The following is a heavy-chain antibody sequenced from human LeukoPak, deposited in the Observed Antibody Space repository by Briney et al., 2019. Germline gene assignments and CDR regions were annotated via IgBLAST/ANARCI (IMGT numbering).Heavy chain of an antibody. CDR2: VYSRGT. Sequence: SETLSLTCAISGDSISNYYWSWIRQPPGKGLEWLGYVYSRGTTYNPSLKSRVTISRDTSKNQFSLKLSSVTAADTAVYYCARASLTFLGVLVPYFEYWGPGTLVTVSS. CDR3: ARASLTFLGVLVPYFEY. D-gene: IGHD3-3*01. V-gene: IGHV4-59*01. CDR1: GDSISNYY. J-gene: IGHJ4*02.